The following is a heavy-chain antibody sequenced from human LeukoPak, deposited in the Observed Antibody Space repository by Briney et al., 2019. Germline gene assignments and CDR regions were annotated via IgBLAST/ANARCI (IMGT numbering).Heavy chain of an antibody. J-gene: IGHJ4*02. Sequence: GSLRLSCTASGLTFSTSGFNWVRQAPGKGLEWVASIGPTGSDRYHADSIKGRFTISRDNANNFLYLQMNSLRAEDAAVYYCATETNGRHYDYWGQGTLLTVSS. CDR2: IGPTGSDR. CDR3: ATETNGRHYDY. D-gene: IGHD1-14*01. CDR1: GLTFSTSG. V-gene: IGHV3-21*06.